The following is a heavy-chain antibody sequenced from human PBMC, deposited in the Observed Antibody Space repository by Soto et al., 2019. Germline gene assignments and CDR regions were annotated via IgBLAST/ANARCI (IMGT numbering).Heavy chain of an antibody. CDR3: ARPDSYWHGGGGWFDP. D-gene: IGHD2-8*02. CDR2: IGTLHDA. J-gene: IGHJ5*02. Sequence: EVQLVESGGGLVEPGGSLRLSCAASGFTFSAFDMHWVRQATGKGLEWVAAIGTLHDAYYPDSVKGRFTISRENAKNSLYLQMNSLRAGDRAVYYCARPDSYWHGGGGWFDPWGQGTLVTVSS. CDR1: GFTFSAFD. V-gene: IGHV3-13*01.